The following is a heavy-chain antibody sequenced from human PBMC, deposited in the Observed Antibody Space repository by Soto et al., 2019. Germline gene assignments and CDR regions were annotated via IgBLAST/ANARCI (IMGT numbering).Heavy chain of an antibody. J-gene: IGHJ6*02. D-gene: IGHD1-1*01. Sequence: ASVKVSCKASGYTFTSYDINWERQATGQGLEWMGWMNPNSGNTGYAQKFQGRVTMTRNTSISTAYMELSSLRSEDTAVYYCARGLGQLERRYYYYGMDVWGQGTTVTVSS. CDR3: ARGLGQLERRYYYYGMDV. CDR2: MNPNSGNT. V-gene: IGHV1-8*01. CDR1: GYTFTSYD.